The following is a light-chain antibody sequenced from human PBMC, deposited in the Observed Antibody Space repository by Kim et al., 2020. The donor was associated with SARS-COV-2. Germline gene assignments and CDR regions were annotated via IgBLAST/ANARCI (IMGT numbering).Light chain of an antibody. J-gene: IGKJ1*01. V-gene: IGKV3-20*01. Sequence: GERATLTCRASQSISSNQLAWYQQKPGQAPRLLSYGTSSRATGIPERFSGSGSGTDFTLTISRLEPEDFAVYYCQQYDDSPPWTFGQGTKVDIK. CDR2: GTS. CDR1: QSISSNQ. CDR3: QQYDDSPPWT.